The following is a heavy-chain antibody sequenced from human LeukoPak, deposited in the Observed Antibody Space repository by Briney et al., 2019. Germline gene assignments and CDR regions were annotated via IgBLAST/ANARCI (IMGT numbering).Heavy chain of an antibody. CDR2: LSYDGSNK. CDR1: GFTFSSYG. CDR3: AKDPGGELPILYYYYGMDV. V-gene: IGHV3-30*18. J-gene: IGHJ6*02. Sequence: PGMSLRLSCAASGFTFSSYGMHWVRQAPGEGLEWVAVLSYDGSNKYYADSVKGRFTISRDNSKNTLYLQMNSLRAEDTAVYYCAKDPGGELPILYYYYGMDVWGQGTTVTVSS. D-gene: IGHD1-26*01.